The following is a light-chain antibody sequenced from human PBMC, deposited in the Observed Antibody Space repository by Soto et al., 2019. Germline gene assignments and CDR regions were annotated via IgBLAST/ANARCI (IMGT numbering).Light chain of an antibody. CDR2: GAS. Sequence: EIVLTQSPGTLSLSPGERATISCRASQSVSSYYLAWYQQKPGQAPRLLIYGASSSATGIPDRFSGSGSGTDFTLTISSLEPEDFAVYYCQQYGSSLYTFGQGTKLEIK. CDR3: QQYGSSLYT. J-gene: IGKJ2*01. V-gene: IGKV3-20*01. CDR1: QSVSSYY.